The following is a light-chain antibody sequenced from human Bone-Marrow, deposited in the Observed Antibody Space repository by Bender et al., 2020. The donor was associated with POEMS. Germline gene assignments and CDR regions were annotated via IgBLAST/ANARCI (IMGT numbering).Light chain of an antibody. CDR2: DVS. J-gene: IGLJ3*02. V-gene: IGLV2-14*01. CDR3: SSFTSSSAHVL. Sequence: QSALTQPASVSGSPGQSITISCTGTSSDVGYYNYVSWYQQHPGKAPKLLIYDVSDRPSGVSNRFSGPKSGNTASLTISGLQAEDEAEYWCSSFTSSSAHVLFGGGTKLTVL. CDR1: SSDVGYYNY.